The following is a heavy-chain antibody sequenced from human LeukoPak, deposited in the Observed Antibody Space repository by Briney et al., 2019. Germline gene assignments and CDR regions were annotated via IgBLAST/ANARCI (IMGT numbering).Heavy chain of an antibody. V-gene: IGHV4-39*07. CDR1: GGSISSSSYY. CDR2: ISHTGST. CDR3: ARVAYSSSWDAFDI. Sequence: SETLSLTCTVSGGSISSSSYYWGWIRQPPGKGLEWIGSISHTGSTYYNPSLKRRVTISVDTSKNQFSLKLSSVTAADTAFYYCARVAYSSSWDAFDIWGQGTMLTVSS. J-gene: IGHJ3*02. D-gene: IGHD6-13*01.